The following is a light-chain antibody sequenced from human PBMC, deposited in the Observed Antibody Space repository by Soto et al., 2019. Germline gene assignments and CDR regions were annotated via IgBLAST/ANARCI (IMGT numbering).Light chain of an antibody. Sequence: EIVMTQSPATRSGSAAETAGLSCXXSESVSSNQLAWYQQKPGLAPRLLIYDASSRASGIPERFSGSGSGTGFSLTISSLEPEDSAVYYCQQYGSSPITFGQGTRLEI. CDR3: QQYGSSPIT. CDR2: DAS. CDR1: ESVSSNQ. V-gene: IGKV3D-20*01. J-gene: IGKJ5*01.